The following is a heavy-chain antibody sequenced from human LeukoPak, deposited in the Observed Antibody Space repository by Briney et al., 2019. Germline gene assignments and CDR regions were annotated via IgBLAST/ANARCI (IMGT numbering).Heavy chain of an antibody. Sequence: SETLSLTCAVYGGSFSGYYWSWIRQPPGKGLEWIGEIYHSGSTNYNPSLKSRVTISVDKSKNQFSLKLSSVTAADTAVYYCARGSFYYDSSGYQYYFDYWGQGTLVTVSS. CDR3: ARGSFYYDSSGYQYYFDY. CDR1: GGSFSGYY. D-gene: IGHD3-22*01. J-gene: IGHJ4*02. V-gene: IGHV4-34*01. CDR2: IYHSGST.